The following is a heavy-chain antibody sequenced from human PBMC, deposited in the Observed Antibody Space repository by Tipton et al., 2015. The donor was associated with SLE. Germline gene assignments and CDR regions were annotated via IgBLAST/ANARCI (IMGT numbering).Heavy chain of an antibody. Sequence: TLSLTCTVSGGSISSHYWSWIRQPPGKELEWIGYIYYSGNTNYNPSLKSRVTISVDRSKNQFSLKLNSVTAADTAVYYCASGGANGMDVWGQGTTVTVSS. CDR2: IYYSGNT. CDR3: ASGGANGMDV. D-gene: IGHD3-16*01. V-gene: IGHV4-59*08. J-gene: IGHJ6*02. CDR1: GGSISSHY.